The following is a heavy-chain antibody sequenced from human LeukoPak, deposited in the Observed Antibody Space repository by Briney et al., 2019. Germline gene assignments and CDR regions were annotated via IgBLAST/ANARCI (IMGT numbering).Heavy chain of an antibody. CDR1: GFIVSDYY. V-gene: IGHV3-66*03. CDR3: AREDWVEFDP. CDR2: IRDSGEA. Sequence: GGSLRLSCAVSGFIVSDYYMSWVRQAPGKGVEWVGLIRDSGEAFYADFARGRFAISRDESENTLYLQMNSLRVEDTAVYFCAREDWVEFDPWGQGTPVIVSS. D-gene: IGHD3/OR15-3a*01. J-gene: IGHJ5*02.